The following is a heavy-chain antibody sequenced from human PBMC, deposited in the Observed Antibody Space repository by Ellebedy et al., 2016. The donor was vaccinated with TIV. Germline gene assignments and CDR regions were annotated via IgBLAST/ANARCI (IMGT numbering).Heavy chain of an antibody. V-gene: IGHV1-2*02. D-gene: IGHD2/OR15-2a*01. J-gene: IGHJ4*02. CDR1: GYTFNAYH. CDR2: VYPGSGDT. Sequence: ASVKVSCKTSGYTFNAYHIHWVRQAPGQGLEWMGWVYPGSGDTLYAQKFQDRVTMTRDTSTRTVYMELNSLTSDDTAVYYCAAFPFLSASSAYWGQGTLVTVSS. CDR3: AAFPFLSASSAY.